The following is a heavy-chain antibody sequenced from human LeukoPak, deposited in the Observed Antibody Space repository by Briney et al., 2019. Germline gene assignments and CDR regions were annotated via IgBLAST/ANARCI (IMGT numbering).Heavy chain of an antibody. CDR2: IYHSGST. Sequence: GSLRLSCAASGFTFDDYGMSWVRQAPGEGLEWIGSIYHSGSTYYNPSLKSRVTISVDTSKNQFSLKLSSVTAADTAVYYCARQVVIAVDAFDIWGQGTMVTVSS. J-gene: IGHJ3*02. CDR3: ARQVVIAVDAFDI. V-gene: IGHV4-38-2*01. D-gene: IGHD2-21*01. CDR1: GFTFDDYG.